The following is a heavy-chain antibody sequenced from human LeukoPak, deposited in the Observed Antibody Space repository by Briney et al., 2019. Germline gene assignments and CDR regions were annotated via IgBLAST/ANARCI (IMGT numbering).Heavy chain of an antibody. CDR3: AREYDSSSLFDY. V-gene: IGHV4-59*01. Sequence: SETLSLTCTVSGGSISGYYWSWIRQPPGKGLEWIGYIYYSGITNYNLSLKSRVTISVDTSKNQFTLKWSSVTAANTAVYYCAREYDSSSLFDYWGQGTLVTVSS. D-gene: IGHD3-22*01. J-gene: IGHJ4*02. CDR1: GGSISGYY. CDR2: IYYSGIT.